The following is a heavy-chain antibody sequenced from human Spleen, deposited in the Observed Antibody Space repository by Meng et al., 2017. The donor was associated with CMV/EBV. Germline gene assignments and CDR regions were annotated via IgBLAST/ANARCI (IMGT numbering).Heavy chain of an antibody. V-gene: IGHV3-21*01. CDR3: ARDSSNKILGGLDV. J-gene: IGHJ6*02. D-gene: IGHD3-16*01. Sequence: GESLKISCAASGFSFSTYSMNWVRRAPGKGLEWVSSISTSSSYIYYADAVKGRFTVSRDNAKNSLYLQMNSLRAEDTAVYYCARDSSNKILGGLDVWGQGTTVTVSS. CDR2: ISTSSSYI. CDR1: GFSFSTYS.